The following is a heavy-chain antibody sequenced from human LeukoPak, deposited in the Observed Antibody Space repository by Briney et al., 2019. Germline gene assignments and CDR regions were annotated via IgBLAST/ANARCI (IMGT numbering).Heavy chain of an antibody. D-gene: IGHD3-9*01. CDR2: IYYSGST. V-gene: IGHV4-59*01. Sequence: SETLSLTCTVSGGSIGTYYWSWIRQPPGKGLEWIGYIYYSGSTSYNPSLESRVTMSVDTSKNQFSLKLSSVTAADTAVYYCARVYYDILTGYYRNYYYYYMDVWGKGTTVTVSS. CDR3: ARVYYDILTGYYRNYYYYYMDV. CDR1: GGSIGTYY. J-gene: IGHJ6*03.